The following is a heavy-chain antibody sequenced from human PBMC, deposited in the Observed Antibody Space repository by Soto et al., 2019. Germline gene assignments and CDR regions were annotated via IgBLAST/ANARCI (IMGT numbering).Heavy chain of an antibody. D-gene: IGHD6-13*01. CDR3: AKTQLGNFDY. J-gene: IGHJ4*02. V-gene: IGHV3-23*01. CDR1: GFTFSSYA. CDR2: ISGSGGNT. Sequence: GESLKISCAASGFTFSSYAMSWVRQAPGKGLEWVSAISGSGGNTYYADSVKGRFTISRDNSKNTLYLQMNSLRAEDTAVYYCAKTQLGNFDYWGQGTRVTVSS.